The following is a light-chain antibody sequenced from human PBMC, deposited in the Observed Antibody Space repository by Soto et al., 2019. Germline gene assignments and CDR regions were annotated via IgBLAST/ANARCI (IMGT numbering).Light chain of an antibody. J-gene: IGKJ1*01. CDR2: DAS. CDR3: LQLYNFSWT. CDR1: QSVSSY. Sequence: EIVLTQSPGTLSLSPGEKATLSCRASQSVSSYLAWYQQKPGQAPRLLIYDASNRATGIPARFSGSGSGTEFTLTISRLEPEDFATYYCLQLYNFSWTFSQGTKVDIK. V-gene: IGKV3-11*01.